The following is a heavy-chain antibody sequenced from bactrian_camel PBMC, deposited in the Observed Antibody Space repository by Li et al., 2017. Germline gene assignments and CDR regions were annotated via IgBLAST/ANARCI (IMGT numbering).Heavy chain of an antibody. V-gene: IGHV3S40*01. J-gene: IGHJ6*01. CDR1: GYSSSRHC. CDR3: VRDTDATESFVY. Sequence: VQLVESGGGSVQAGGSLRLSCTHFGYSSSRHCMGWFRQASGKEREGVAVLSRDSGGPYYADSVKGRFTFSQDAAKNTVYLQMNTLKPEDTAAYYCVRDTDATESFVYWGQGTQVTVS. CDR2: LSRDSGGP. D-gene: IGHD1*01.